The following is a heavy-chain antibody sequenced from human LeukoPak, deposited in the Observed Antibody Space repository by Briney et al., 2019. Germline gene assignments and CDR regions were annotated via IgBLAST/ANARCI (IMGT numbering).Heavy chain of an antibody. CDR2: ISGGGGST. J-gene: IGHJ5*02. Sequence: AGGSLRLSCAASGFTFSSYAMSWVRQAPGKGLEWVSAISGGGGSTYYADSVKGRFTISRDNSKNTLYLQMNSLRAEDTAVYYCAKSFGSSWYNWFDPWGQGTLVTVSS. V-gene: IGHV3-23*01. CDR1: GFTFSSYA. D-gene: IGHD6-13*01. CDR3: AKSFGSSWYNWFDP.